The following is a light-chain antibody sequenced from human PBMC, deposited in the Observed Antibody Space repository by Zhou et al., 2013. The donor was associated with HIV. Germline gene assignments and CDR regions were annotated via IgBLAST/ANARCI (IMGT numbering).Light chain of an antibody. CDR2: EAS. Sequence: DVQLTQSPPTLSASVGDKVTITCRASQSISSWLAWYQQKPGKAPKLLIYEASSLESGVPSRFSGTGSGTEFTLTISSLQPDDFATYYCQQYNSYPYTFGQGTKLEIK. CDR3: QQYNSYPYT. CDR1: QSISSW. J-gene: IGKJ2*01. V-gene: IGKV1-5*03.